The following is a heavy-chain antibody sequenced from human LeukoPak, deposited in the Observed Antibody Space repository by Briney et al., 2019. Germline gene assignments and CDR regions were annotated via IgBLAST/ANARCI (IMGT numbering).Heavy chain of an antibody. J-gene: IGHJ4*02. CDR1: GFAFSTYW. D-gene: IGHD4-17*01. CDR2: LSGDGSST. Sequence: GESLKISCVASGFAFSTYWMHWVRQAPGKGLLWVSRLSGDGSSTKYADSLKGRFTISRDNAKNTLYLQMNSLRAEDTAVYFCARASTTVPNLLDNWGQGTLVTVSS. V-gene: IGHV3-74*03. CDR3: ARASTTVPNLLDN.